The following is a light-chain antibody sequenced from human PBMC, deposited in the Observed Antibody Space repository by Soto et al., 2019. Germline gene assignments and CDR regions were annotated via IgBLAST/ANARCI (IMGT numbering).Light chain of an antibody. CDR1: QSVTTR. CDR2: GAS. Sequence: IVLTQSPGTLSLSPGERVTLSCRASQSVTTRLAWYQNKPGQAPRLLMSGASSRASGVPVRFSGSVSGTDFNLTIRRLEPEDCALYDGQQYGGSTITVGLLTRLEI. J-gene: IGKJ5*01. CDR3: QQYGGSTIT. V-gene: IGKV3-20*01.